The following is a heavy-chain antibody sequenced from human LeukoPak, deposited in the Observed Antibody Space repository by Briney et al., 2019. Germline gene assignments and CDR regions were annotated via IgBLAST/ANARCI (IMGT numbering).Heavy chain of an antibody. D-gene: IGHD2-21*02. V-gene: IGHV3-9*01. CDR1: GFTFDDYA. J-gene: IGHJ4*02. CDR2: ISWNSGSI. Sequence: GRSLRLSCAASGFTFDDYAMHWVRQAPGKGLEWVSGISWNSGSIGYADSVKGRFTISRDNAKNSLYLQMNSLRAEDTALYYCAKDMKALCGSDCSPDYWGQGTLVTVSS. CDR3: AKDMKALCGSDCSPDY.